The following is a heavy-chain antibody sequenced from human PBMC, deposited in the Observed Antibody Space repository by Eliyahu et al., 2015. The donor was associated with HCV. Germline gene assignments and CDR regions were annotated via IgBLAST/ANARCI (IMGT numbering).Heavy chain of an antibody. CDR2: VKSKAYGGFM. J-gene: IGHJ4*02. V-gene: IGHV3-15*01. D-gene: IGHD5-18*01. CDR3: TIGTTPYTYGLGDF. Sequence: EVRLVESGGGLVKPGASLSLXXATXGFTFXDAWXSWVRQAPGKGLEXVGRVKSKAYGGFMDYAAVVRGRFTISRDDSGATLHLQMNSLQTEDTGVYYCTIGTTPYTYGLGDFWGQGTLVTVSS. CDR1: GFTFXDAW.